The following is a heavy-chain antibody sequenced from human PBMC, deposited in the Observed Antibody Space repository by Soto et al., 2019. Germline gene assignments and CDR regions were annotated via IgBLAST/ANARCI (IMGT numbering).Heavy chain of an antibody. V-gene: IGHV1-69*13. CDR2: IIPILTTP. J-gene: IGHJ6*02. CDR3: ATSVGIAPTGEDGLDV. Sequence: GASVKVSCKASGGTFSIYGFSWVRQAPGQGPEWIGGIIPILTTPNYAQKFQGRVTIVADESTTTVYMELSSLKFEDTAVYYCATSVGIAPTGEDGLDVWGQGNEVTVSS. CDR1: GGTFSIYG. D-gene: IGHD2-8*02.